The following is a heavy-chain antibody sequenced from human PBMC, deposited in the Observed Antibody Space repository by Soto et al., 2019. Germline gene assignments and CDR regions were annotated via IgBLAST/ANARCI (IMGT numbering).Heavy chain of an antibody. V-gene: IGHV4-39*01. J-gene: IGHJ4*02. D-gene: IGHD3-10*01. Sequence: PLETLSLTCTVSAGSVSINSYSWGWICQSPGKGLAWLATIYASENTYYNPFLLSRGTISVETSKHEFSLILSSVTAVDTAVCDCARRRRFGELLSRIDFDYWGQGTLVTVCS. CDR2: IYASENT. CDR3: ARRRRFGELLSRIDFDY. CDR1: AGSVSINSYS.